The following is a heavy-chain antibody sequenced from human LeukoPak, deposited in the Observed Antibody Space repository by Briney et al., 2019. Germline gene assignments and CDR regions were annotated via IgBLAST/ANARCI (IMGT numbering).Heavy chain of an antibody. J-gene: IGHJ4*02. D-gene: IGHD6-6*01. CDR2: IYYSGST. Sequence: SETLSLTCTVSGGSISSYYWSWIRQPPGKGLEWIGYIYYSGSTNYNPSLKSRVTISVDTSKNQFSLKLSSVTAADTAVYYCARGSGLTTRPEGPADYWGQGTLVTVSS. CDR1: GGSISSYY. V-gene: IGHV4-59*08. CDR3: ARGSGLTTRPEGPADY.